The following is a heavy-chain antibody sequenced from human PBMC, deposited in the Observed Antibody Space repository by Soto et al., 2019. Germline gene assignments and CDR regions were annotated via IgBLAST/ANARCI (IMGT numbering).Heavy chain of an antibody. V-gene: IGHV3-33*01. Sequence: PGGSLRLSCAASGFTFSSYGMHWVRQAPGKGLEWVAVIWYDGSNKYYADSVKGRFTISRDNSKNTLYLQMNSLRAEDTAVYFCASDGYYDSSGSRNYFDYWGQGTLVTVSS. D-gene: IGHD3-22*01. CDR1: GFTFSSYG. CDR3: ASDGYYDSSGSRNYFDY. J-gene: IGHJ4*02. CDR2: IWYDGSNK.